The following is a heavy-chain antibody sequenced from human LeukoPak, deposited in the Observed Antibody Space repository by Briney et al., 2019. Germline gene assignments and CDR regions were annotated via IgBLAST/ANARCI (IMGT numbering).Heavy chain of an antibody. V-gene: IGHV4-4*02. CDR3: ARQSGYSNGFDY. J-gene: IGHJ4*02. Sequence: PSETLSLTCAVSGGSISSSNWWSWVRQPPGKGLEWIGEIYHSGSTNYNPSLKSRVTMSVDKSKNQFSLKPSSVTAADTAVYYCARQSGYSNGFDYWGQGTLVTVSS. CDR2: IYHSGST. CDR1: GGSISSSNW. D-gene: IGHD5-18*01.